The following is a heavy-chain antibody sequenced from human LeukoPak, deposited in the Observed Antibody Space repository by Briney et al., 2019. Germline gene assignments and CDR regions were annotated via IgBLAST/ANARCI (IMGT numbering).Heavy chain of an antibody. V-gene: IGHV3-7*01. CDR3: ARDVNSPFDI. Sequence: GGSVTLSCAASGFSFSTYWMRWLRQATGKGREWVANINLHANEKYYVDSVRARFTISRDNAKNSLYLQMNRLRAEDAAVYFCARDVNSPFDIWGKGTRVTVSS. D-gene: IGHD2-21*01. CDR2: INLHANEK. J-gene: IGHJ3*02. CDR1: GFSFSTYW.